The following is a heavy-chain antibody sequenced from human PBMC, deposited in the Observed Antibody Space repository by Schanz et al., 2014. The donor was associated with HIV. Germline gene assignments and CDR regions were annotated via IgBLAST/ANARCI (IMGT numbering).Heavy chain of an antibody. D-gene: IGHD6-19*01. CDR2: IYSGGST. V-gene: IGHV3-66*01. Sequence: EVQLLESGGGLVQPGGSLRVSCAASGFTVSNNYMSWVRQAPGKGLEWVSVIYSGGSTYYADSVKGRFTISRDNSKNTLYLQMNSLRAEDTAIYYCARSPDWAGTDAFDIWGQGTMVSVSS. CDR3: ARSPDWAGTDAFDI. CDR1: GFTVSNNY. J-gene: IGHJ3*02.